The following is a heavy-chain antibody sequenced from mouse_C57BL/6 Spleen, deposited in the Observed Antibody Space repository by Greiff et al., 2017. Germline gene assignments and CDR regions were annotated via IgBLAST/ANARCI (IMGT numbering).Heavy chain of an antibody. J-gene: IGHJ4*01. D-gene: IGHD2-3*01. CDR2: IYPRDGST. V-gene: IGHV1-78*01. CDR1: GYTFTDHT. Sequence: VKLQQSDAELVKPGASVKISCKVSGYTFTDHTIHWMKQRPEQGLEWIGYIYPRDGSTKYNEKFKGKATLTADKSSSTAYMQLNSLTSEDSAVYFCARSDDGYYFYYAMDYWGQGTSVTVSS. CDR3: ARSDDGYYFYYAMDY.